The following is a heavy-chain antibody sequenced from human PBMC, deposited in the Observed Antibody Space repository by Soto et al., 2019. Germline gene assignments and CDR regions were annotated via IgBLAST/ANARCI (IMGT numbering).Heavy chain of an antibody. CDR1: GGSVSSGSYY. CDR3: AKGTTVVIFFDY. Sequence: QVQLQESGPGLVKPSETLSLTCTVSGGSVSSGSYYWSWIRQPPGKGLEWIGYIYNTGSTNYNPSLKSRVTISVDTSKPQFSLELSSVTAADTAVYYCAKGTTVVIFFDYWGQGTLVTVSS. D-gene: IGHD4-17*01. J-gene: IGHJ4*02. V-gene: IGHV4-61*01. CDR2: IYNTGST.